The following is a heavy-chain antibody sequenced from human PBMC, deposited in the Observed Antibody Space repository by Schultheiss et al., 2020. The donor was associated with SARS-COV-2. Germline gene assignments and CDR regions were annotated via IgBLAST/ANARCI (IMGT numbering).Heavy chain of an antibody. CDR3: ARLTPVVSAAIDYWFDP. J-gene: IGHJ5*02. Sequence: GESLKISCKGSGYSFTSYWISWVRQMPGKGLEWMGRIDPSESYTNYSPSFQGHVTISADKSISTAYLQWSSLKASDTAMYYCARLTPVVSAAIDYWFDPWGQGTLVTVSS. CDR2: IDPSESYT. CDR1: GYSFTSYW. D-gene: IGHD2-2*01. V-gene: IGHV5-10-1*01.